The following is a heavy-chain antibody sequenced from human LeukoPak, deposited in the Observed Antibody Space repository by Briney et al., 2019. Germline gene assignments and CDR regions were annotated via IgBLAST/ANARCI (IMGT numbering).Heavy chain of an antibody. Sequence: PGGSLRLSCAASGFTFSSYEMNWVRQAPGKGLEWVSYISSSGSTIYYADSVKGRFTISRDNAKNSLYLQMNSLRAEDTAVYYCARDLVGGSYYYYGMDVWGQGTTVTVSS. D-gene: IGHD1-26*01. V-gene: IGHV3-48*03. CDR3: ARDLVGGSYYYYGMDV. CDR1: GFTFSSYE. J-gene: IGHJ6*02. CDR2: ISSSGSTI.